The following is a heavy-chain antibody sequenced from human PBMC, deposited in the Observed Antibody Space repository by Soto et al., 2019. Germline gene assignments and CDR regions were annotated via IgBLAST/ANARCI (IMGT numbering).Heavy chain of an antibody. V-gene: IGHV3-23*04. CDR2: IRGGGGET. CDR1: GFTFRPYA. CDR3: AKDEFVYGSGRSPDH. D-gene: IGHD3-10*01. Sequence: EVQLVESGGGSVQPGGSLRLSCVVSGFTFRPYAMSWVRQAPGKGLEGVSVIRGGGGETYYTDSVKGRFTIPREDSKNTLYLQMDGLRADDTAVYYCAKDEFVYGSGRSPDHWGQGALVTVSS. J-gene: IGHJ4*02.